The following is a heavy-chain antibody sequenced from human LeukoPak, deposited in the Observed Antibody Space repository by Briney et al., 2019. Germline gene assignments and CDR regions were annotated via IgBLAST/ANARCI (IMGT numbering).Heavy chain of an antibody. CDR1: GYTFTSYG. D-gene: IGHD6-13*01. CDR3: ARTYSSSWYPSDY. Sequence: ASVKVSCKASGYTFTSYGISWVRQAPGQGLEWMGGIIPIFGTANYAQKFQGRVTMTRNTSISTAYMELSSLRSEDTAVYYCARTYSSSWYPSDYWGQGTLVTVSS. V-gene: IGHV1-8*02. J-gene: IGHJ4*02. CDR2: IIPIFGTA.